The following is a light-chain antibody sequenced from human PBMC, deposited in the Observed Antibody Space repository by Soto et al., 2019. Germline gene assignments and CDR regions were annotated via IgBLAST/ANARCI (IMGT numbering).Light chain of an antibody. CDR3: QQVNVYPST. V-gene: IGKV1-9*01. Sequence: IQLTQSPSSLSASVGDRVTITCRASQGISSYLCWYQQKPGKAPNLLIYDASTLHSGVPSRFSGGGSGTDFTLTISSLQPEDFATDYCQQVNVYPSTFGGGTKVEIK. J-gene: IGKJ4*01. CDR1: QGISSY. CDR2: DAS.